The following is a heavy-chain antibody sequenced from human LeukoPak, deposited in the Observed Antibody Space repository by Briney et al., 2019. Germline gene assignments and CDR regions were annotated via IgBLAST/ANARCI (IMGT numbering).Heavy chain of an antibody. J-gene: IGHJ5*02. CDR2: IIPIFGTA. V-gene: IGHV1-69*01. Sequence: GSSVKVSCKASGGTFSSCAISWVRQAPGQGLEWMGGIIPIFGTANYAQKFQGRVTITADESTSTAYMELSSLRSEDTAVYYCARSSCSGGSCYSVWFDPWGQGTLVTVSS. D-gene: IGHD2-15*01. CDR3: ARSSCSGGSCYSVWFDP. CDR1: GGTFSSCA.